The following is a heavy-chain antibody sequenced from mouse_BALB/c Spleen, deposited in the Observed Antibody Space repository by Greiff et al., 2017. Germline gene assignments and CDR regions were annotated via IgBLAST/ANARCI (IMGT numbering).Heavy chain of an antibody. Sequence: EVKLVESGPGLVKPSQSLSLTCSVTGYSITSGYYWNWIRQFPGNKLEWMGYISYDGSNNYNPSLKNRISITRDTSKNQFFLKLNSVTTEDTATYYCARDNGYGPYAMDYWGQGTSVTVSS. V-gene: IGHV3-6*02. J-gene: IGHJ4*01. D-gene: IGHD1-2*01. CDR2: ISYDGSN. CDR3: ARDNGYGPYAMDY. CDR1: GYSITSGYY.